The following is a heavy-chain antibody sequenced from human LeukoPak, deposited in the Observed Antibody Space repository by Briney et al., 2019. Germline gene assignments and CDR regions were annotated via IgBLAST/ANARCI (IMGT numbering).Heavy chain of an antibody. D-gene: IGHD3-10*01. J-gene: IGHJ4*02. CDR3: ARHPSPDRKLMFRGGGYFDY. V-gene: IGHV4-38-2*02. CDR2: IYHSGST. Sequence: MASETLSLTCTVSRYSISSGYYWGWIRQPPGKGLEWIGSIYHSGSTYYNPSLKSRITISVDTSKNQFSLKLSSVTAADTAVYYWARHPSPDRKLMFRGGGYFDYWGQGTLVTVSS. CDR1: RYSISSGYY.